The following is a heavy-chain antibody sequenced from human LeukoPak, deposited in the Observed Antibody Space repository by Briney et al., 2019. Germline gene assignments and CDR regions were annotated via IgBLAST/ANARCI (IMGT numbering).Heavy chain of an antibody. J-gene: IGHJ5*01. V-gene: IGHV3-23*01. CDR2: ITGSGGST. D-gene: IGHD5-12*01. CDR3: GRGYGGYDYLDS. CDR1: GFTFSSYA. Sequence: QPGGSLRLSCAASGFTFSSYAMYWVRQAPGKGLEWVSAITGSGGSTYYADSVKGRFTISRDNPKNTLYLQMNSLRGEDTAVYYCGRGYGGYDYLDSWGQGTLVTVSS.